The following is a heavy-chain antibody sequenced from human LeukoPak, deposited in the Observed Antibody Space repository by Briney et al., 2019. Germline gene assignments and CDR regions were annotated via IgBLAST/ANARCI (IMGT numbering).Heavy chain of an antibody. Sequence: GGSLRLSCAAAGFTFSNYGMHWVRRAPGKGLDWVAVIWNDGRNKYYADAVKGRFTISRDNAKNTRYLQMNSLRAEDTSVYYCASGSGRSPPDFDYWGQGTLVTVSS. CDR2: IWNDGRNK. V-gene: IGHV3-33*01. CDR3: ASGSGRSPPDFDY. J-gene: IGHJ4*02. D-gene: IGHD3-10*01. CDR1: GFTFSNYG.